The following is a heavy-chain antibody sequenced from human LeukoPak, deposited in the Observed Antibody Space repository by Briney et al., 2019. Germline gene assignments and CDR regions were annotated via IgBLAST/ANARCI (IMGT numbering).Heavy chain of an antibody. CDR3: ARDLGQYYDTSDNWFDP. Sequence: GGSLRLSCAASGFTFSSYAMSWVRQAPGKGLEWVSGISGSGDNTYYADSVKGRFTISRDNSKNTLNLQMNSLRAEDTAVYYCARDLGQYYDTSDNWFDPWGQGTLVTVSS. J-gene: IGHJ5*02. CDR2: ISGSGDNT. D-gene: IGHD3-22*01. V-gene: IGHV3-23*01. CDR1: GFTFSSYA.